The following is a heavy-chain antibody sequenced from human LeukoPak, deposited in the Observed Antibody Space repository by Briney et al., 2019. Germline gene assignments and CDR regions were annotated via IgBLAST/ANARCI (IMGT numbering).Heavy chain of an antibody. CDR3: AREAGDGYNKWVDY. CDR2: ISSSSSYI. D-gene: IGHD5-24*01. V-gene: IGHV3-21*01. Sequence: PGGSLRLSCAASGFTFNTYNMNWVRQAPGKGLEWVSSISSSSSYIYYADSVKGRFTISRDNAKNSLYLQMNSLRAEDTAVYYCAREAGDGYNKWVDYWGQGTLVTVSS. J-gene: IGHJ4*02. CDR1: GFTFNTYN.